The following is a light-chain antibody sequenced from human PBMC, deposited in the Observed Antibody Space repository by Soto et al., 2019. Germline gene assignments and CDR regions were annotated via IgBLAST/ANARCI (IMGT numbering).Light chain of an antibody. V-gene: IGLV1-44*01. J-gene: IGLJ3*02. CDR2: KSN. CDR1: SSNIGSNT. CDR3: AVWDDSLNGRV. Sequence: QLVLTQPPSASATPGQRVTISCSGSSSNIGSNTVNWYQQLPGTAPKLLIYKSNQRPSGVPDRFSGSKSGTSASLAISGLQSEDEADYYCAVWDDSLNGRVFGGGTKVTVL.